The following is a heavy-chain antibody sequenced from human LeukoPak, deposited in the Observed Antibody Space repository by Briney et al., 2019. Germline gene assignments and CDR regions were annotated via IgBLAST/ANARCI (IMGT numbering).Heavy chain of an antibody. CDR3: ARGAGYSGHFDY. V-gene: IGHV4-59*01. D-gene: IGHD5-12*01. Sequence: SETLSLTCTVSGGSISSYYWSWIRQPPGKGLEWIGYIYYSGSTNYNPSLKSRVTISVDTSKNQFSLKLSSVTAADTAVYYCARGAGYSGHFDYWGQGTLVTVSS. CDR2: IYYSGST. J-gene: IGHJ4*02. CDR1: GGSISSYY.